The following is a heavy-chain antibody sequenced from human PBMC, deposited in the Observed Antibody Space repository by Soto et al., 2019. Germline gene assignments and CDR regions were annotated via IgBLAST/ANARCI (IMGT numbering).Heavy chain of an antibody. CDR3: VKGGGVLTDILDY. D-gene: IGHD2-21*02. J-gene: IGHJ4*02. Sequence: PGGSLRLSCSAFEFTFSNYAMHWVRQAPGRGLEYVSAISSHGHSTYYVDSVKGRFTISRDNSNNTLYLQMSGLTAEDTAVYYCVKGGGVLTDILDYWGQGTLVTVSS. V-gene: IGHV3-64D*06. CDR1: EFTFSNYA. CDR2: ISSHGHST.